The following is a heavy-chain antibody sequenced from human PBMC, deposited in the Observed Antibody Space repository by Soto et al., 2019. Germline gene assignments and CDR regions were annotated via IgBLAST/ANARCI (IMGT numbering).Heavy chain of an antibody. CDR3: ARGGSGTYPFYCYYGLDV. CDR2: INPGNSNT. V-gene: IGHV1-3*01. J-gene: IGHJ6*02. Sequence: ASVKVSCKASGYTFTSYALHWVRQAPGQSFEWMGWINPGNSNTKYSQNFQGRVTISRDTSASTAYMELSSLRSEDTAVYYCARGGSGTYPFYCYYGLDVWGQGTTVTVSS. CDR1: GYTFTSYA. D-gene: IGHD3-10*01.